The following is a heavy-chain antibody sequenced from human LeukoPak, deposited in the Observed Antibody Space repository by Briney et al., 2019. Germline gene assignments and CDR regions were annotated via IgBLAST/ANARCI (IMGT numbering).Heavy chain of an antibody. J-gene: IGHJ3*02. CDR3: ARSYGYSSSSWDAFDI. Sequence: SETLSLTCTVSGGSISSSSYYWGWTRQPPGKGLEWIGSIYYSGSTYYNPSLKSRVTISVDTSKNQFSLKLSSVTAADTAVYYCARSYGYSSSSWDAFDIWGQGTMVTVSS. CDR1: GGSISSSSYY. D-gene: IGHD6-6*01. V-gene: IGHV4-39*07. CDR2: IYYSGST.